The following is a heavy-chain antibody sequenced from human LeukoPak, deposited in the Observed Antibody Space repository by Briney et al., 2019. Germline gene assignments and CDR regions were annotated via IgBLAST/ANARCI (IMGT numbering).Heavy chain of an antibody. V-gene: IGHV3-23*01. CDR2: ITGSGGNT. CDR3: AKAASSSWPSNYYGMDV. CDR1: GFIFSSYS. J-gene: IGHJ6*02. Sequence: GGSLRLSCAASGFIFSSYSMSWVRQAPGKGLEWVSVITGSGGNTYYADSVKGRFTISKDNSKNTVYLQMSSLRVDDTAVYYCAKAASSSWPSNYYGMDVWGQGTTVTVSS. D-gene: IGHD6-13*01.